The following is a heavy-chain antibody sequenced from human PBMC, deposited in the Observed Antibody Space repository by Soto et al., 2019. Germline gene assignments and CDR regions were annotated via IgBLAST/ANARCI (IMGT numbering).Heavy chain of an antibody. CDR2: IIPIFGTA. V-gene: IGHV1-69*13. D-gene: IGHD3-3*01. CDR1: GGTFSSYA. Sequence: SVKVSCKASGGTFSSYAISWVRQAPGQGLEWMGGIIPIFGTANYAQKFQGRVTITADESTSTAYMELSSLRSEDTAVYYCARGDFWSGYYLPYYYYGMDVWGQGTTVTVSS. CDR3: ARGDFWSGYYLPYYYYGMDV. J-gene: IGHJ6*02.